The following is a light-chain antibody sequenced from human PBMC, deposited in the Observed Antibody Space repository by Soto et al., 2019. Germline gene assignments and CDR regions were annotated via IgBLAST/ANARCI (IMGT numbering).Light chain of an antibody. V-gene: IGKV1-5*03. J-gene: IGKJ1*01. CDR1: QSISSW. CDR3: QQYNDNWT. Sequence: DIQMTQSPSTLSASVGDRVTITCRASQSISSWLAWYQQKPGTAPKLLIYKASTLQSGVPSRFSGKGSETKFSLSFICLQPDDSATYYCQQYNDNWTFGQGTKVDI. CDR2: KAS.